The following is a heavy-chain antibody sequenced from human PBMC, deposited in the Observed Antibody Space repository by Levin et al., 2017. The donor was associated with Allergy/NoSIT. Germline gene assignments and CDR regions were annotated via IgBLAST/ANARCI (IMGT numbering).Heavy chain of an antibody. V-gene: IGHV3-48*03. Sequence: SCAASGFTFSSYEMNWVRQAPGKGLEWVSYISSSGSTIYYADSMKGRFTISRDNAKNSLYLQMNSLRAEDTAVYYCARQLGNFWSGYNYFDYWGQGTLVTVSS. CDR3: ARQLGNFWSGYNYFDY. D-gene: IGHD3-3*01. CDR2: ISSSGSTI. CDR1: GFTFSSYE. J-gene: IGHJ4*02.